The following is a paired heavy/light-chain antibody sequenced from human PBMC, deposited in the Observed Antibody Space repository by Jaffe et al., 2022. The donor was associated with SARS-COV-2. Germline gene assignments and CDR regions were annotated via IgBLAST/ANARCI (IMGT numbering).Heavy chain of an antibody. Sequence: EVLLVESGGGLLQPGGSLRLSCAASGFTFSSFAMSWVRQAPGKGLEWVSAISGSGASTYYADSVKGRFTISRDNSKNTLYLQMNSLRAEDTAVYYCVKGRSQSGYYSIVRLFFEYWGQGTLVTVSS. CDR1: GFTFSSFA. V-gene: IGHV3-23*04. CDR3: VKGRSQSGYYSIVRLFFEY. D-gene: IGHD3-22*01. J-gene: IGHJ4*02. CDR2: ISGSGAST.
Light chain of an antibody. J-gene: IGKJ3*01. V-gene: IGKV3-11*01. CDR1: QSISNY. CDR3: QQCTNWPPD. CDR2: DAS. Sequence: EIVLTQSPDTLSLSPGERATLSCRASQSISNYLAWYQQKPGQAPRLLIYDASNRATGIPARFSGSGSGTDFTLTISSLEPEDFAVYYCQQCTNWPPDFGPGTKVDIK.